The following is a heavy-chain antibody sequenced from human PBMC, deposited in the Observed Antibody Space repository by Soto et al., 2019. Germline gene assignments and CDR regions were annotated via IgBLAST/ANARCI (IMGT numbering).Heavy chain of an antibody. CDR2: TIPVFNTA. J-gene: IGHJ3*02. D-gene: IGHD3-10*01. V-gene: IGHV1-69*06. CDR1: GGTLSDHG. Sequence: QVQLEQSGAEVKKPGSSAKVSCKASGGTLSDHGVAWLRQAPGQGLEWMGGTIPVFNTAKYAQKFQGRVTVTAANFTNIAYLEPSGLRSEDRAFYFSGRGIYGWGNYYAGPSAFDIWGQGTMVIVSS. CDR3: GRGIYGWGNYYAGPSAFDI.